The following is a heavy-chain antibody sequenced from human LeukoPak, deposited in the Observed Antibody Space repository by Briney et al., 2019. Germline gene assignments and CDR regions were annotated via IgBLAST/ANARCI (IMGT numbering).Heavy chain of an antibody. V-gene: IGHV3-30*18. CDR1: GFTFSSYG. D-gene: IGHD6-13*01. CDR2: ISYDGSNK. Sequence: GRSLRLSCAASGFTFSSYGMHWVRQAPGKGLEWVAVISYDGSNKHYADSVKGRFTISRDNSKNTLYLQMNSLRAEDTAVYYCAKDLGSSWGQGTLVTVSS. J-gene: IGHJ4*02. CDR3: AKDLGSS.